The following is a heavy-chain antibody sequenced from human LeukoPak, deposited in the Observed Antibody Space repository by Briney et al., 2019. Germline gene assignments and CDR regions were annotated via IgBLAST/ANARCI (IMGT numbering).Heavy chain of an antibody. CDR3: AKDAAGPEY. CDR1: GLTFSSYS. Sequence: GGSLRLSCAVSGLTFSSYSMSWARQAPGEGLYWVSGISASGSGTYYPDSLKGRFTISRDNSKNTLYLQMNNLRVDDTAVYYCAKDAAGPEYWGQGTLVTVST. V-gene: IGHV3-23*01. J-gene: IGHJ4*02. D-gene: IGHD6-13*01. CDR2: ISASGSGT.